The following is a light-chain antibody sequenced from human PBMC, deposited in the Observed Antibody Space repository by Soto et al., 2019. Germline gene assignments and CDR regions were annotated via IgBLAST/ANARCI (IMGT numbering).Light chain of an antibody. J-gene: IGKJ1*01. CDR2: GAS. CDR3: QQYDNWPPTT. Sequence: EIVMTQSPSTLSGSPGERATLSCRASQSVSSYLAWYQQKPGQAPRLLIYGASTRATGIPARFSGSGSGTGFILSISSLQSEDFAVYYCQQYDNWPPTTFGQGTKVDIK. V-gene: IGKV3-15*01. CDR1: QSVSSY.